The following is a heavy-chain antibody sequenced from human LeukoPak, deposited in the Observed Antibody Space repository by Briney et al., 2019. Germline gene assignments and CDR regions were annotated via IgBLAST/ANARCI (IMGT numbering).Heavy chain of an antibody. D-gene: IGHD6-13*01. J-gene: IGHJ4*02. CDR2: ISSSSYYI. CDR1: GFTFSNYN. CDR3: AKPLWDSSSWYADY. V-gene: IGHV3-21*01. Sequence: GGSLRLSCAASGFTFSNYNMNWVRQAPGKGLEWVSSISSSSYYIYYADSVKGRFTISRDNSKNTLYLQMNSLRAEDTAVYYCAKPLWDSSSWYADYWGQGTLVTVSS.